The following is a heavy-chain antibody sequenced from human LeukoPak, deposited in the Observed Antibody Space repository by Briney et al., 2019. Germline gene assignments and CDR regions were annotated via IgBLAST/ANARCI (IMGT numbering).Heavy chain of an antibody. CDR3: ARSIVVVTAIRGLDYYYGMDV. D-gene: IGHD2-21*02. J-gene: IGHJ6*02. Sequence: SVKVSCKASGGTFSSYAISWVRQAPGQGLEWMGRIIPILGIANYAQKFQGRVTITADKSTSTAYMELSSLRSEDTAVYYCARSIVVVTAIRGLDYYYGMDVWGQGTTVTVS. V-gene: IGHV1-69*04. CDR2: IIPILGIA. CDR1: GGTFSSYA.